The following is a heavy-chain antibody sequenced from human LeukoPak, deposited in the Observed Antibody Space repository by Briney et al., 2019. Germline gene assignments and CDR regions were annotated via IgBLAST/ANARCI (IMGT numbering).Heavy chain of an antibody. Sequence: GGSLRLSCAASGFTFSSYWMHWVRQAPGKGLVWVSRINTDGSSTSYADSVKGRFTISRDNSKNTLYLQMNSLRAEDTAVYYCARSAGYSSGWYYWGQGTLVTVSS. CDR3: ARSAGYSSGWYY. CDR1: GFTFSSYW. CDR2: INTDGSST. J-gene: IGHJ4*02. D-gene: IGHD6-19*01. V-gene: IGHV3-74*01.